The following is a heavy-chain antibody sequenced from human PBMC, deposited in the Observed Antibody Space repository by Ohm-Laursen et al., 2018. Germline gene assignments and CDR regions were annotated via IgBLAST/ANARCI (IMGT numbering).Heavy chain of an antibody. CDR2: ISGSGDST. CDR1: GFTFTNYA. Sequence: SLRLSCSASGFTFTNYAMNWVRQAPGKGLEWVSAISGSGDSTYYADSVKGRFTISRDNSKNTLYLQMNSLRAEDTAVYYCARDQLDYWGQGTLVTVSS. V-gene: IGHV3-23*01. J-gene: IGHJ4*02. D-gene: IGHD1-1*01. CDR3: ARDQLDY.